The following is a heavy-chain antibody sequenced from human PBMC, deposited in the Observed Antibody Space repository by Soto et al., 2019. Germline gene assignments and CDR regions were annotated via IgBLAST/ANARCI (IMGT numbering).Heavy chain of an antibody. CDR3: ARLRFLEWLDGGYMDV. D-gene: IGHD3-3*01. CDR1: GFTLSNHW. CDR2: IKQDVSKK. J-gene: IGHJ6*03. V-gene: IGHV3-7*01. Sequence: PGGSLRLSCAPSGFTLSNHWIGWVSQAPGGGREWVANIKQDVSKKYYGDSVNGRFTISRDNAKNSLYLQMNSLRAEDTAVYYCARLRFLEWLDGGYMDVWGKGTTVTVS.